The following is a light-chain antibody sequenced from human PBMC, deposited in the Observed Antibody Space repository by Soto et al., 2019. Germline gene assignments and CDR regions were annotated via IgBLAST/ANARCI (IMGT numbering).Light chain of an antibody. CDR3: QVWDSSTLYV. CDR1: TSNIGAGYD. V-gene: IGLV1-40*01. CDR2: GNS. J-gene: IGLJ1*01. Sequence: QSVLTQPPSVSGAPGQRVTISCTGSTSNIGAGYDVHWYQQLPGTAPKLLIYGNSNRPSGVPDRFSGSKSGTSASLAITGLQAEDEADYYCQVWDSSTLYVFGTGTKLTVL.